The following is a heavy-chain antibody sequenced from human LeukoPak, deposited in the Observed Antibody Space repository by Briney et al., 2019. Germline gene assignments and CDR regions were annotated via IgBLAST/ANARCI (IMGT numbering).Heavy chain of an antibody. CDR2: INPYNDNT. D-gene: IGHD6-19*01. V-gene: IGHV1-18*01. J-gene: IGHJ5*02. Sequence: ASVKVSCKASGYTFINYGISWVRQAPGQGLEWTGLINPYNDNTKYTQNLQGRVTMTTDTSTGTAYMELRSLRSDDTAIYYCARDLREIISVAGFDPWGQGTLVTVSS. CDR3: ARDLREIISVAGFDP. CDR1: GYTFINYG.